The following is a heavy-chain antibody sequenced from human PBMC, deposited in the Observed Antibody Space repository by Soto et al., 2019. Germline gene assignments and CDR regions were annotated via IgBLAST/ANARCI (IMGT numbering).Heavy chain of an antibody. CDR2: MNPNTGDT. CDR3: ARRDGYIFDY. Sequence: QVQLVQSGAEVKKPGASVKVSCKASGYTFISYDINWVRQATGQGLEWMGWMNPNTGDTGYAQKFQGRVTMTRNTSINTANLELSSLRSDDTAVYFCARRDGYIFDYWGQGTLLTVSS. J-gene: IGHJ4*02. D-gene: IGHD5-12*01. CDR1: GYTFISYD. V-gene: IGHV1-8*01.